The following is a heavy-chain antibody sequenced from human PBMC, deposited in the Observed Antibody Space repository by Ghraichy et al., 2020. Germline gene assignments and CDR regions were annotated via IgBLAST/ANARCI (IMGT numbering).Heavy chain of an antibody. CDR3: ARASKVVRFFYYDGMDV. Sequence: LSLTCVGSGFTFSDYSMNWVRQSTGKGLEWVSYITSSSRTISYADSVKGRFTISRDNAQNSLYLQMNSLRDEDTAVYYCARASKVVRFFYYDGMDVWGQGTTVTVSS. V-gene: IGHV3-48*02. D-gene: IGHD4-23*01. J-gene: IGHJ6*02. CDR2: ITSSSRTI. CDR1: GFTFSDYS.